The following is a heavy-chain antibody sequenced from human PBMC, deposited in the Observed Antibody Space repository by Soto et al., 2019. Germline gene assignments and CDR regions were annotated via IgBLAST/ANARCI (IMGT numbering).Heavy chain of an antibody. Sequence: QVQLQESGPGLVKPSQTLSLTCTVSGGSICSGDYYWSWIRQPPGKVLEWIGYIYYNGSTYYNPSLKSRVTRSVDTFRNEVSRKLSSVTAAGTAVYYCASRWPNYYYGMDGWGQGTTVTVSS. CDR2: IYYNGST. V-gene: IGHV4-30-4*01. J-gene: IGHJ6*02. D-gene: IGHD2-15*01. CDR3: ASRWPNYYYGMDG. CDR1: GGSICSGDYY.